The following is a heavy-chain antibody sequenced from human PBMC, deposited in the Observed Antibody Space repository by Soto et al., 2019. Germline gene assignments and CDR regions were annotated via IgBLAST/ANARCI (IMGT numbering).Heavy chain of an antibody. CDR1: GGSFSGYY. D-gene: IGHD6-13*01. CDR2: INHSGST. J-gene: IGHJ6*02. CDR3: ARSRLSSSSWYGHYYYYGMDV. Sequence: SATLSLTCAVYGGSFSGYYWSWIRQPPGKGLEWIGEINHSGSTNYNPSLKSRVTISVDTSKNQFSLKLSSVTAADTAVYYCARSRLSSSSWYGHYYYYGMDVWGQGTTVTVSS. V-gene: IGHV4-34*01.